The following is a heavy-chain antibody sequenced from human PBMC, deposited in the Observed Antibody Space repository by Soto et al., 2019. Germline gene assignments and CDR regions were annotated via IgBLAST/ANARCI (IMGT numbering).Heavy chain of an antibody. Sequence: SETLSLTCTVSGGSISSYYLSWIRQPPGKGLEWIGYIYYSGSTNYNPSLKSRVTISVDTSKNQFSLKLSSVTAADTAVYYCARNHPEYYYDSSGYYWFDPWGQGTLVTVS. CDR2: IYYSGST. CDR1: GGSISSYY. CDR3: ARNHPEYYYDSSGYYWFDP. V-gene: IGHV4-59*01. J-gene: IGHJ5*02. D-gene: IGHD3-22*01.